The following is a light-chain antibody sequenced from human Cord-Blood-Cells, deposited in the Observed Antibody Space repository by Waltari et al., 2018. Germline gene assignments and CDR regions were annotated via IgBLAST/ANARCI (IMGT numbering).Light chain of an antibody. CDR3: QQYGSSPLP. CDR1: QSVRGSS. Sequence: EIVLTQSPGTLSLSPVERATLPCRASQSVRGSSLAWYQQKPGQAPRLLIYGAASSATGIPDRCSGSGSGTDFTLTISRLEPEDFAVYYCQQYGSSPLPFGGGTKVEIK. V-gene: IGKV3-20*01. J-gene: IGKJ4*01. CDR2: GAA.